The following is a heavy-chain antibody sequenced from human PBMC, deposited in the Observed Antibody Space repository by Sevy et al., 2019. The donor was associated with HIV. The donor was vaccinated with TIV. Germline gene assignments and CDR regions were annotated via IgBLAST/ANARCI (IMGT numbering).Heavy chain of an antibody. CDR3: ARDSSIAARHYYYGMDV. CDR1: GFTFSSYS. D-gene: IGHD6-6*01. CDR2: IRSSSSYI. J-gene: IGHJ6*02. V-gene: IGHV3-21*01. Sequence: GGSLRLSCAASGFTFSSYSMNWVRQAPGKGLEWVSSIRSSSSYIYYADSVKGRFTISRDNAKNSLYLQMNSLRAEDTAVYYCARDSSIAARHYYYGMDVWGQGTTVTVSS.